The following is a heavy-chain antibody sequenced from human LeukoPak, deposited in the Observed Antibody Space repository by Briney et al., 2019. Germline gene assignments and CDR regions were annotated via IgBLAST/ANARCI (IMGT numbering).Heavy chain of an antibody. J-gene: IGHJ4*02. CDR3: ARDRVGIVVVPAAMPGGY. CDR1: GFTFSSYA. D-gene: IGHD2-2*03. CDR2: ISYDGSNK. V-gene: IGHV3-30*04. Sequence: PGGSLRLSCAASGFTFSSYAMHWVRQAPGKGLEWVAVISYDGSNKYYADSVKGRFTISRDNSKNTLYLQMNSLRAEDTAVYYCARDRVGIVVVPAAMPGGYWGQGTLVTVSS.